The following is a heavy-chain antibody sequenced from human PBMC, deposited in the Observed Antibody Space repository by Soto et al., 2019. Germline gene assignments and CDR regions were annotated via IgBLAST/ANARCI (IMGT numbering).Heavy chain of an antibody. Sequence: GGSLRLSCAASGFTFSIYGMSWVRQVPGKGLEWVSTISDSGDSAYYADSVKGRFTISRDNSKNTLYLQMNSLRADDTAVYYCARPYGGKIGDSPDLWGQGTMVTVSS. CDR2: ISDSGDSA. V-gene: IGHV3-23*01. CDR1: GFTFSIYG. CDR3: ARPYGGKIGDSPDL. J-gene: IGHJ3*01. D-gene: IGHD2-15*01.